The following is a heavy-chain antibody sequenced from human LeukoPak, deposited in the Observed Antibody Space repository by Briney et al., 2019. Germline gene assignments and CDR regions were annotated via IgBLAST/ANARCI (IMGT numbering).Heavy chain of an antibody. CDR3: ARDSGDGGDPYYYYGMDV. CDR2: ISSSSSYI. CDR1: GFTLSSYK. Sequence: GGSLRLSCAASGFTLSSYKINWVRQAPGKGLEWVSSISSSSSYIYYADSVKGRFTISRDNAKNSLYLQMNSLRAEDMAVYYCARDSGDGGDPYYYYGMDVWGQGTTVTASS. J-gene: IGHJ6*02. V-gene: IGHV3-21*01. D-gene: IGHD4-23*01.